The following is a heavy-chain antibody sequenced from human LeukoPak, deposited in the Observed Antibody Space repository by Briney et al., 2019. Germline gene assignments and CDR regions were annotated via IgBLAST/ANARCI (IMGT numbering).Heavy chain of an antibody. CDR1: GGTFSSYA. CDR3: ASADPYSSGYQFDY. D-gene: IGHD3-22*01. J-gene: IGHJ4*02. V-gene: IGHV1-69*04. Sequence: ASVKVSCKASGGTFSSYAISWVRQAPGQGLEWMGRIIPILGIANYAQKFQGRVTITADKSTSTAYMELSSLRSEDTAVYYCASADPYSSGYQFDYWGQGTLVTVSS. CDR2: IIPILGIA.